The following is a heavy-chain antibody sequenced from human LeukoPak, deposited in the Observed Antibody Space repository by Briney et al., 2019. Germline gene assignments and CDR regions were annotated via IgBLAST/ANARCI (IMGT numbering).Heavy chain of an antibody. CDR2: IRSKAYGGTT. CDR1: GFTFGDYA. V-gene: IGHV3-49*04. D-gene: IGHD3-22*01. CDR3: TMIGVVITPIDY. J-gene: IGHJ4*02. Sequence: GGSLRLSCTASGFTFGDYAMSWVRQAPGKGLEWVGFIRSKAYGGTTEYAASVKGRFTISRDNSKSIAYLQMNSLKTEDTAVYYCTMIGVVITPIDYWGQETLVTVSS.